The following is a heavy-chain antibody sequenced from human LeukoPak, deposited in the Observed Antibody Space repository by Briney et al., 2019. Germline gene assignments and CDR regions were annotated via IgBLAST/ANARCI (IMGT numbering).Heavy chain of an antibody. V-gene: IGHV3-23*01. D-gene: IGHD2-2*01. Sequence: GGSLRLSCAAPGFTFSSYAMSWVLQAPGKGLEWVSAISGSGGSTYYADSVKGRFTISRDNSKNTLYLQMNSLRAEDTAVYYCAKVGEHIVVVPAATTYYFDYWGQGTLVTVSS. CDR2: ISGSGGST. J-gene: IGHJ4*02. CDR3: AKVGEHIVVVPAATTYYFDY. CDR1: GFTFSSYA.